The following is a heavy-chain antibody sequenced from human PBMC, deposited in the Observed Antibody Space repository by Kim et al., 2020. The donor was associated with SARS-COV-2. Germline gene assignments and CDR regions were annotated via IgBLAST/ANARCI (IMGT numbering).Heavy chain of an antibody. CDR1: GFTFSNYG. V-gene: IGHV3-23*01. D-gene: IGHD2-15*01. J-gene: IGHJ4*02. Sequence: GGSLRLSCAASGFTFSNYGMSWVRQAPGKGLDWVSSIFGGSGTYYADSVKGRFTISRDNSKNTLYLQMNSLRAEDTALYYCVKRGSGLSPPFDFWGQGTL. CDR2: IFGGSGT. CDR3: VKRGSGLSPPFDF.